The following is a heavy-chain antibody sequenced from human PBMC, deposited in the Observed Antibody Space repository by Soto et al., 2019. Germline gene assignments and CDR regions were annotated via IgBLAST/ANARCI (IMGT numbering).Heavy chain of an antibody. CDR3: ARNLMDYDILTGYYMPYYFDY. CDR2: INPSGGST. J-gene: IGHJ4*02. V-gene: IGHV1-46*01. CDR1: GYTFTSYY. D-gene: IGHD3-9*01. Sequence: ASVKVSCKASGYTFTSYYMHWVRQAPGQGLEWMGIINPSGGSTSYAQKFQGRVTMTRDTSTSTAYMELSSLRSEDTAVYYCARNLMDYDILTGYYMPYYFDYWGQGTLVTVSS.